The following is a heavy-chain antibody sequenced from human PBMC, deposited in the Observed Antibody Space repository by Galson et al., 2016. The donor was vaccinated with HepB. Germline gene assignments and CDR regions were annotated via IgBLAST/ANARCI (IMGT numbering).Heavy chain of an antibody. J-gene: IGHJ1*01. CDR3: AKGAYSLPENFQH. V-gene: IGHV3-23*01. CDR1: GFTFSSYA. D-gene: IGHD2-15*01. CDR2: ISGSGGTT. Sequence: SLRLSCAASGFTFSSYAMNWVRQPPGKGLEWVSSISGSGGTTYYADSLKGRFTISRDNSKSTLYLLMNSLRAEDTAVYYCAKGAYSLPENFQHWGQGTLVTVSS.